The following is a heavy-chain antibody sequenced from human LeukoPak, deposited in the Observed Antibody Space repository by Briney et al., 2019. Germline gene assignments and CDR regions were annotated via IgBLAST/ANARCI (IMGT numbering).Heavy chain of an antibody. CDR2: IYSGGST. Sequence: GSLRLSCAASGFTLSSYAMSWVRQAPGKGLESVSVIYSGGSTYYADSVRGRFTISRDNSKNTLYLQMNSLRVEDTAVYYCARVGGHWGQGTLVTVSS. D-gene: IGHD3-10*01. V-gene: IGHV3-53*01. J-gene: IGHJ4*02. CDR1: GFTLSSYA. CDR3: ARVGGH.